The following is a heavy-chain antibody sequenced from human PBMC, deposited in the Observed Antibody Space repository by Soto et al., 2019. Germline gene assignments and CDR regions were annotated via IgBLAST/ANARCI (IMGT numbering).Heavy chain of an antibody. CDR3: ARGGNFSTYGVCSFYGMAV. D-gene: IGHD2-8*01. J-gene: IGHJ6*01. CDR1: GYTFTSYG. Sequence: QVQLVQAGAEVKKPGASVKVSCKASGYTFTSYGISWVRQAPGQGLEWMVWISDYNGNTNYAQKFQGRVTMTTDTSTSTAYMELRSLSSDDTAVYYCARGGNFSTYGVCSFYGMAVWGQGATVTVSS. V-gene: IGHV1-18*01. CDR2: ISDYNGNT.